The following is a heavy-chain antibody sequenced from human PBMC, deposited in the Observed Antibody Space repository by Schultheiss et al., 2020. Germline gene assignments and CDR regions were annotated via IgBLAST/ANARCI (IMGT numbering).Heavy chain of an antibody. J-gene: IGHJ1*01. D-gene: IGHD6-13*01. CDR3: ARDGTEAGTSDFQH. CDR1: GFNFNGHA. CDR2: IKQDGSEK. Sequence: GGSLRLSCAPSGFNFNGHAIQWVRQTPGKGLEWVANIKQDGSEKYYVDSVKGRFTISRDNSKNTLYLQMNSLRAEDTAVYYCARDGTEAGTSDFQHWGQGTLVTVSS. V-gene: IGHV3-7*01.